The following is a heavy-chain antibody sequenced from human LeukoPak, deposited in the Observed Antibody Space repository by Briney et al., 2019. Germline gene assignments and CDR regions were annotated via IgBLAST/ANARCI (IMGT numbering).Heavy chain of an antibody. V-gene: IGHV3-30*03. Sequence: PGGSLRLSCAASGFTFSSYGMHWVRQAPGKGLEWVAVISYDGSNKYYADSVKGRFTISRDNSKNTLYLQMNGLRAEDTAVYYCAREGGLIIPFDYWGPGTLVTVSS. CDR1: GFTFSSYG. CDR3: AREGGLIIPFDY. CDR2: ISYDGSNK. J-gene: IGHJ4*02. D-gene: IGHD3-3*01.